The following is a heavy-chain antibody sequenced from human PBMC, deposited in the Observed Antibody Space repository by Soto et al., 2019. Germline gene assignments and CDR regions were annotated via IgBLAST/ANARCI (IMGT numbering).Heavy chain of an antibody. CDR3: ARMVAVAVYYFDY. CDR1: GGSISNYY. J-gene: IGHJ4*02. CDR2: IYDSGST. Sequence: QVQLQESGPGLVKPSETLSLTCTVSGGSISNYYWSWIRQPPGRGLEWIGYIYDSGSTNYNPSLKSRVTISVDTSKKQFSLKLSSVTAADTAVYYCARMVAVAVYYFDYWGQGILVTVSS. V-gene: IGHV4-59*01. D-gene: IGHD6-19*01.